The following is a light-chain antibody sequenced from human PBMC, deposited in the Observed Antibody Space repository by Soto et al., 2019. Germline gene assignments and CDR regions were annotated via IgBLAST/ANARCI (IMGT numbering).Light chain of an antibody. CDR1: NSDVGAYDY. CDR2: DVT. V-gene: IGLV2-11*01. Sequence: QSALTQPRSVSGSPGQSVIISCTGTNSDVGAYDYVSWYQQHPGKAPKLIIYDVTKRPSGVPDRFSASKSGNTASLTISGLQAEDEADYYCCSYACSNTWVFGGGTKATVL. CDR3: CSYACSNTWV. J-gene: IGLJ3*02.